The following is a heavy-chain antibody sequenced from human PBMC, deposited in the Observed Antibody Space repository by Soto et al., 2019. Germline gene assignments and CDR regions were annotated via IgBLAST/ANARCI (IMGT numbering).Heavy chain of an antibody. CDR2: IIPIFGTA. V-gene: IGHV1-69*13. CDR1: GGTFSSYA. CDR3: ARVGDYVWGSYRYGLDY. Sequence: RASVKVSCKASGGTFSSYAISWVRQAPGQGLEWMGGIIPIFGTANYAQKFQGRVTITADESTSTAYMELSSLRSEDTAVYYCARVGDYVWGSYRYGLDYWGQGTLVTVSS. J-gene: IGHJ4*02. D-gene: IGHD3-16*02.